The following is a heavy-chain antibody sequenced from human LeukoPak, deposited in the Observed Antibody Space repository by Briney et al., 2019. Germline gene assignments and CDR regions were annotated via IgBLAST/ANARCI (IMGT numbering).Heavy chain of an antibody. CDR2: IYYSGST. V-gene: IGHV4-61*08. CDR3: AGDYGDSFDY. D-gene: IGHD4-17*01. J-gene: IGHJ4*02. Sequence: PSETLSLTCTVSGGSISSSDYYWSWIRQPPGKGLEWIGYIYYSGSTNYNPSLKSRVTISVDTSKNQFSLKLSSVTAADTAVYYCAGDYGDSFDYWGQGTLVTVSS. CDR1: GGSISSSDYY.